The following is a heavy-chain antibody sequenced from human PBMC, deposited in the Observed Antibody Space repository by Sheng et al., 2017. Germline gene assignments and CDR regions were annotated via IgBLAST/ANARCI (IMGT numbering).Heavy chain of an antibody. CDR3: ARAARRHLHDYDGRYYGFFES. CDR1: VDTFSSHA. D-gene: IGHD3-22*01. V-gene: IGHV1-69*04. CDR2: IIPILRRP. Sequence: QVQLIQSGAEVKKPGSSVKVSCTAAVDTFSSHAISWVRQAPGRGLEWMGGIIPILRRPNHAQNFQDRVTITADMSTTTVYMQLSSLRSEDTAIYYCARAARRHLHDYDGRYYGFFESWGQGTLVTVSS. J-gene: IGHJ4*02.